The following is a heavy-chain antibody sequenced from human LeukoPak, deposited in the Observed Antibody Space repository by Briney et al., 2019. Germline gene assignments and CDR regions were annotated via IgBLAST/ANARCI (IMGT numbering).Heavy chain of an antibody. CDR1: GYTFTGYY. Sequence: SVKVSCKASGYTFTGYYMHWVRQAPGQGLEWMGGIIPIFGTANYAQKFQGRVTITTDESTSTAYMELSSLRSEDTAVYYCARGLVLQWLPEYYFDYWGQGTLVTVSS. J-gene: IGHJ4*02. D-gene: IGHD6-19*01. V-gene: IGHV1-69*05. CDR3: ARGLVLQWLPEYYFDY. CDR2: IIPIFGTA.